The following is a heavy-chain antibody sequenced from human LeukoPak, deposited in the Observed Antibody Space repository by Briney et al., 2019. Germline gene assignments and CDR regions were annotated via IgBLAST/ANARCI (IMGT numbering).Heavy chain of an antibody. J-gene: IGHJ5*02. D-gene: IGHD4-17*01. CDR2: IIPILGIA. V-gene: IGHV1-69*04. CDR1: GGTFSSYA. Sequence: SVKVSCKASGGTFSSYAISWVRQAPGQGLEWLGRIIPILGIANYAQKFQGRVTITADKSTSTAYMELSSLRSEDTAVYYCARVAPANYGDYGRNWFDPWGQGTLVTVSS. CDR3: ARVAPANYGDYGRNWFDP.